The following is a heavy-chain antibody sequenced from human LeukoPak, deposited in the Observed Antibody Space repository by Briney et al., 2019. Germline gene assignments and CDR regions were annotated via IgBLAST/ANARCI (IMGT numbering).Heavy chain of an antibody. CDR1: GYSISSGYY. CDR2: IYHSGRT. J-gene: IGHJ3*02. D-gene: IGHD6-6*01. V-gene: IGHV4-38-2*02. Sequence: SETLSLTCTVSGYSISSGYYWGWIRQPPGKGLEWIGSIYHSGRTYYNPSLKSRVTISVDTSKNQFSLKLSSVTAADTAVYYCASFPLYSSSSDAFDIWGQGTMVTVSS. CDR3: ASFPLYSSSSDAFDI.